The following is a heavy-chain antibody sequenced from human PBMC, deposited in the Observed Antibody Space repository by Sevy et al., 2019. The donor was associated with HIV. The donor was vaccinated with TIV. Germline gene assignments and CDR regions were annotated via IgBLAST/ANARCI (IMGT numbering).Heavy chain of an antibody. J-gene: IGHJ3*02. V-gene: IGHV3-48*03. CDR1: GFTFSSYE. CDR3: ARVKDGIFGVVIHEKAFDI. CDR2: ISSSGSTI. Sequence: GGSLRLSCAASGFTFSSYEMNWVRQAPGKGLEWVSYISSSGSTIYYADSVKGRFTISRDNAKNALYLQMNSLRAEETAVYYCARVKDGIFGVVIHEKAFDIWGQGTMVTVSS. D-gene: IGHD3-3*01.